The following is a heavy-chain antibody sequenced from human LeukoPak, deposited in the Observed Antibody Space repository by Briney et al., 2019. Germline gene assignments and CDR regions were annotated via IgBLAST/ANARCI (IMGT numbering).Heavy chain of an antibody. CDR2: IIPIFGTA. J-gene: IGHJ3*02. D-gene: IGHD6-13*01. CDR3: ASVRYSSSWYFYAFDI. Sequence: WASVKVSCKASGGTFSSYAIGWVRQAPGQGLEWMGGIIPIFGTANYAQKFQGRVTITTDESTSTAYMELSSLRSEDTAVYYCASVRYSSSWYFYAFDIWGQGTMVTVSS. V-gene: IGHV1-69*05. CDR1: GGTFSSYA.